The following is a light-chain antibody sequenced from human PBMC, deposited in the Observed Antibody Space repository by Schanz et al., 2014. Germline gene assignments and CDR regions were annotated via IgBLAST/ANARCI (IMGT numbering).Light chain of an antibody. J-gene: IGKJ2*01. Sequence: EIVLTQSPGTLSLSPGERATLSCRASQSVSSSYLAWYQQKPGQAPRLLIYGASSRATGIPERFSGSGSGTEYTLTSSSLQSEDFAVYYFQHYNNWSSYTCCQGTKRQMK. CDR2: GAS. CDR1: QSVSSSY. CDR3: QHYNNWSSYT. V-gene: IGKV3-20*01.